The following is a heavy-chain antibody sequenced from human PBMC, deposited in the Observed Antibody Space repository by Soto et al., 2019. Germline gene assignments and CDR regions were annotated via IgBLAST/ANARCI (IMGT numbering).Heavy chain of an antibody. D-gene: IGHD3-9*01. V-gene: IGHV4-59*01. J-gene: IGHJ6*03. CDR1: GGSISSYY. CDR3: AGGTGVYDFLTGYSTYPGPQGV. CDR2: IYYSGST. Sequence: SETLSLTCTVSGGSISSYYWSWIRQPPGKGLEWIGYIYYSGSTNYNPSLKSRVTISVDTSKNQFSLKLSSVTAADTAVYYCAGGTGVYDFLTGYSTYPGPQGVGGKGTTATVP.